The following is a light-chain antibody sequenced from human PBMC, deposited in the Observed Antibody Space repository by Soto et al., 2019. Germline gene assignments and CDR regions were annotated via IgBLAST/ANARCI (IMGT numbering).Light chain of an antibody. CDR1: QSVSRTY. J-gene: IGKJ1*01. CDR3: QQYGSSPIT. CDR2: AAS. V-gene: IGKV3-20*01. Sequence: VVLTQSPGTLSLAPGERATHSCRASQSVSRTYLAWYQQKPVQAPRLLIYAASSRATGIPDRFSGSGSGTEFTLTISSLQSEDFAVYYCQQYGSSPITFGQGTKVDIK.